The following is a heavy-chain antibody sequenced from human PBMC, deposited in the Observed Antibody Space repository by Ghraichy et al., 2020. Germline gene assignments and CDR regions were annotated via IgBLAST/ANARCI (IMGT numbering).Heavy chain of an antibody. Sequence: SCTVSSVSVSSPNYYWTWIRQPPGRELEWFASTYYSGSTNYNPSLMSRVTISLATSKNQLSLTLTSVTASDTAVYYCARVFHYTMDVWGQGTTVTVSS. D-gene: IGHD3-9*01. CDR1: SVSVSSPNYY. CDR2: TYYSGST. V-gene: IGHV4-61*01. CDR3: ARVFHYTMDV. J-gene: IGHJ6*02.